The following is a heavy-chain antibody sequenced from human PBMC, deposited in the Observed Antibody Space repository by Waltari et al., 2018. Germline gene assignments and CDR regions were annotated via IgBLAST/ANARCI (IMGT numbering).Heavy chain of an antibody. CDR3: ASSSSSPYYYYYYMDV. J-gene: IGHJ6*03. CDR2: IYTSGST. CDR1: GGSISSGSYY. V-gene: IGHV4-61*02. D-gene: IGHD6-6*01. Sequence: QVQLQESGPGLVKPSQTLSLTCTVSGGSISSGSYYWSWIRPPAGKGLEWIGRIYTSGSTNYNPSLKSRVTISVDTSKNQFSLKLSSVTAADTAVYYCASSSSSPYYYYYYMDVWGKGTTVTVSS.